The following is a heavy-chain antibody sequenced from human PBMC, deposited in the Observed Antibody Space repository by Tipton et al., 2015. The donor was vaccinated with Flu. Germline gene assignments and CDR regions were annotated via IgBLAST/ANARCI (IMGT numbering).Heavy chain of an antibody. CDR3: ARGVPGAIGEAHFDY. Sequence: TLSLTCSISGDSISSDYYWGWIRQPPGKGLEWIGTVYHRGSTYYNPSLNSRITLSMDKSGNQFSLQLSSVTAADTAVYYCARGVPGAIGEAHFDYWGHGILVTVSS. CDR2: VYHRGST. J-gene: IGHJ4*01. CDR1: GDSISSDYY. D-gene: IGHD3-10*01. V-gene: IGHV4-38-2*02.